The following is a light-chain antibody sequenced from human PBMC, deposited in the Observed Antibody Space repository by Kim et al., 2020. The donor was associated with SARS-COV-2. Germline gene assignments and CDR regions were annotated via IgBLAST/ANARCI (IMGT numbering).Light chain of an antibody. CDR1: QSVSKF. CDR3: QQRTNWPPQVT. CDR2: DVS. J-gene: IGKJ4*01. Sequence: PGERATLSCRASQSVSKFLAWYQQKPGQAPRLLIYDVSKRATGIPARFTGSVSGTDFTLTISSLEPEDFAVYYCQQRTNWPPQVTFGGGTKVDIK. V-gene: IGKV3-11*01.